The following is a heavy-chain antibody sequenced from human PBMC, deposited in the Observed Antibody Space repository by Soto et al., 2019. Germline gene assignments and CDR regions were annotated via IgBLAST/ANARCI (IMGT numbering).Heavy chain of an antibody. CDR3: ARDLALLRFGDQTEGWGYYYGMDV. J-gene: IGHJ6*02. D-gene: IGHD3-10*01. V-gene: IGHV1-18*01. CDR1: GYTFTSYG. Sequence: QVQLVQSGAEVKNPGASVKVSCKASGYTFTSYGISWVRQAPGQGLEWMGWISAYNGNTNYAQKLQGRVTMTTDTSTSTAYMELRSLRSDDTAVYYCARDLALLRFGDQTEGWGYYYGMDVWGQRTTVTVSS. CDR2: ISAYNGNT.